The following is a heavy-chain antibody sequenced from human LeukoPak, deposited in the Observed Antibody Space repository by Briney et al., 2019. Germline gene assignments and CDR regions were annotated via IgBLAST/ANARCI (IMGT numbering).Heavy chain of an antibody. CDR1: GGSFSGYY. D-gene: IGHD3-9*01. Sequence: SETLSLTCAVYGGSFSGYYWSWIRQPPGKGLEWIGEINHSGSTNYNPSLKSRVTISVDTSKNQFSLKLSSVTAADTAVYYCARGRSYYDILTGYYPFDYWGQGTLVTVSS. CDR3: ARGRSYYDILTGYYPFDY. CDR2: INHSGST. V-gene: IGHV4-34*01. J-gene: IGHJ4*02.